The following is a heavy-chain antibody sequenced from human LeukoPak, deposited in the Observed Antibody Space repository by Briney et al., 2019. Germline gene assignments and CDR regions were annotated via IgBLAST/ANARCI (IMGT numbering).Heavy chain of an antibody. CDR3: ARFAAGGSYYYYMDV. Sequence: PGGSLRLSCAASGFTFKIYWMNWVRQAPGKGLEWVASIKQDGSEKFYVDSVKGRFTVSRDNAENSLYLQLNSLRAEDTAVYYCARFAAGGSYYYYMDVWGKGTTVTVSS. V-gene: IGHV3-7*01. CDR1: GFTFKIYW. D-gene: IGHD6-25*01. CDR2: IKQDGSEK. J-gene: IGHJ6*03.